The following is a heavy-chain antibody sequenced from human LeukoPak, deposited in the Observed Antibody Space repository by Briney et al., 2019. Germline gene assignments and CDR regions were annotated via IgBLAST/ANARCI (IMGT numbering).Heavy chain of an antibody. J-gene: IGHJ4*02. D-gene: IGHD3-10*01. CDR1: GYTFTGYY. CDR3: ARYNYGSGSYYTFDY. Sequence: ASVTVSCKASGYTFTGYYMHWVRQAPGQGLEWMGWINPNSGGTNYAQKFQGRVTMTRDTSISTAYMELSRLRSDDTAVYYCARYNYGSGSYYTFDYWGQGTLVTVSS. V-gene: IGHV1-2*02. CDR2: INPNSGGT.